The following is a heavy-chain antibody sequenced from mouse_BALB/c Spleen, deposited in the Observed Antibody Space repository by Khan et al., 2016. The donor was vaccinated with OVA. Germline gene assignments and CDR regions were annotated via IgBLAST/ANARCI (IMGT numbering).Heavy chain of an antibody. D-gene: IGHD1-2*01. CDR3: AIRNYFGYTFAY. V-gene: IGHV1-77*01. CDR1: GYTFTDYY. CDR2: IYPRSGNT. Sequence: QVQLKESGAELARPGASVKLSCKASGYTFTDYYINWVKQRTGKGLEWIGEIYPRSGNTYYNEKFKGKATLTADKSSSIAYMQLSSLTSEDSAVSFCAIRNYFGYTFAYWGQGTLVTVSA. J-gene: IGHJ3*01.